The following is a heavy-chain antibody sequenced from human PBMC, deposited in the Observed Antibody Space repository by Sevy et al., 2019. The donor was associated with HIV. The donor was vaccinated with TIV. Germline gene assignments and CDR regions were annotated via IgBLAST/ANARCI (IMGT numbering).Heavy chain of an antibody. CDR3: ARPSSLYYYSAMDV. Sequence: SETLSLTCIVSGGSISSDSYYWGWIRQPPGKGLEWIGSIYYTGSTYYNPALKSRVTISSDTSKNQFSLRLSSVTAADTALYFCARPSSLYYYSAMDVWGQGTTVTVSS. J-gene: IGHJ6*02. D-gene: IGHD2-2*02. CDR2: IYYTGST. CDR1: GGSISSDSYY. V-gene: IGHV4-39*01.